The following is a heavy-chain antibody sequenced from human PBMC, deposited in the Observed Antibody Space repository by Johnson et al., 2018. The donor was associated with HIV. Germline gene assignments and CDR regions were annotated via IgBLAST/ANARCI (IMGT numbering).Heavy chain of an antibody. Sequence: VLLLESGGGLVQPGRALRLSCAASGFTFDDYAMNWVRQAPGKGLEWVALISYDGPNKYYADSVKGRFTISRYNSKNTLYLEMNSLRTEDTALYYCARQTLRAFDIWGQGAMVTVSS. J-gene: IGHJ3*02. CDR3: ARQTLRAFDI. CDR2: ISYDGPNK. CDR1: GFTFDDYA. V-gene: IGHV3-30-3*01.